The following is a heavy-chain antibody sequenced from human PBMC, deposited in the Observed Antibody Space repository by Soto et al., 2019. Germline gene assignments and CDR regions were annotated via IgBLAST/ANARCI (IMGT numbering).Heavy chain of an antibody. CDR3: AKGDWIAAPYAFDI. V-gene: IGHV1-18*01. CDR2: RSGSSGNT. CDR1: GYTFTSYG. J-gene: IGHJ3*02. Sequence: ASVKVSCKASGYTFTSYGISWVRQAPGQGLEWMLARSGSSGNTYYADTLKGRFTMTRDTSKDTLYMQMNSLRAEDTAVYYCAKGDWIAAPYAFDIWGQGTMVTV. D-gene: IGHD2-15*01.